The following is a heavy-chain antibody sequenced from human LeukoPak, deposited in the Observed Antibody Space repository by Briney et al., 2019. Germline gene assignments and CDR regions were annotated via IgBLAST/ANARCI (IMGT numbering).Heavy chain of an antibody. CDR2: IWYDGSNK. D-gene: IGHD3-3*01. V-gene: IGHV3-33*01. Sequence: GGSLRLSCAASGFTFSSYGMHWVRQAPGKGLEWVAVIWYDGSNKYYADSVKGRFTISRDNSKNTLYLQMNSLRAEDTAVYYCARARRYYDFWSGYYRGGSVDREIDYYYYGMDVWSQGTTVTVSS. CDR3: ARARRYYDFWSGYYRGGSVDREIDYYYYGMDV. J-gene: IGHJ6*02. CDR1: GFTFSSYG.